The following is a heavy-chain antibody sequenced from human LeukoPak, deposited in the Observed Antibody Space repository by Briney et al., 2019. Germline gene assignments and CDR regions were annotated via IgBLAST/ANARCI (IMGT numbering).Heavy chain of an antibody. V-gene: IGHV3-7*03. CDR3: ASQDYSSSWYDRPPFDY. J-gene: IGHJ4*02. D-gene: IGHD6-13*01. CDR2: IKQDGSEK. CDR1: GFTFSSYW. Sequence: GGSLRLSCAASGFTFSSYWMSWVRQAPGKGLEWVANIKQDGSEKYYVDSVKGRFTISRDNAKNSLYLQMNSLRAEDTAVYYCASQDYSSSWYDRPPFDYWGQGTLVTVSS.